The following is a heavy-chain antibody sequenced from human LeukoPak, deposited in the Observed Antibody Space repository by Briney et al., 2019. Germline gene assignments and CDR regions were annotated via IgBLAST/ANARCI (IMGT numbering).Heavy chain of an antibody. CDR1: GGSISSGGYY. CDR3: ASFILTGPDRHFSDY. CDR2: IYYSGST. V-gene: IGHV4-31*03. J-gene: IGHJ4*02. D-gene: IGHD3-9*01. Sequence: SQTLSLTCTVPGGSISSGGYYWSWIRQHPGKGLEWIGYIYYSGSTYYNPSLKSRVTISVDTSKNQFSLKLSSVTAADTAVYYCASFILTGPDRHFSDYWGRGTLVTVSS.